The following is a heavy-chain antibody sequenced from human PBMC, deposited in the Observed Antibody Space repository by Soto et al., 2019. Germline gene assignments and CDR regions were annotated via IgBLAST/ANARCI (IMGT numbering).Heavy chain of an antibody. CDR3: ARGGSYYYDSSGYYPFDY. CDR1: GFTFSSYG. D-gene: IGHD3-22*01. V-gene: IGHV3-33*01. Sequence: PGGSLRLSCAASGFTFSSYGMHWVRQAPGKGLEWVAVIWYDGSNKYYADSVKGRFTISRDNSKNTLYLQMDSLRAEDTAVYYCARGGSYYYDSSGYYPFDYWGQGTLVTVSS. J-gene: IGHJ4*02. CDR2: IWYDGSNK.